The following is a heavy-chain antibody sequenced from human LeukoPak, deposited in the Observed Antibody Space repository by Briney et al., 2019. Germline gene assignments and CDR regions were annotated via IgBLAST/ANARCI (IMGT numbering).Heavy chain of an antibody. CDR1: GFTFSSYW. CDR3: ARGGEDYYGSGSYYPVYYGMDV. Sequence: GGSLRLSCAASGFTFSSYWMSWVRQAPGKGLEWVANIKQDGSEKYYVDSVKGRFTISRDNAKNSLYLQMNSLRAEDTAVYYCARGGEDYYGSGSYYPVYYGMDVWGQGTTVTVSS. J-gene: IGHJ6*02. V-gene: IGHV3-7*04. CDR2: IKQDGSEK. D-gene: IGHD3-10*01.